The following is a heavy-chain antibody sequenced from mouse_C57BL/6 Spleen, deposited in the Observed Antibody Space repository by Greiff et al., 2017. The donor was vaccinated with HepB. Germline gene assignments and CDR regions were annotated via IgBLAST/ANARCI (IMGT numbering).Heavy chain of an antibody. CDR3: ARGGFDYDGGLDY. CDR1: GYTFTSYW. Sequence: VQLQQPGAELVKPGASVKLSCKASGYTFTSYWMHWVKQRPGQGLEWIGMIHPNSGSTNYNEKFKSKATLTVDKSSSTAYMQLSSLTSEDSAVYYCARGGFDYDGGLDYWGQGTSVTVSS. J-gene: IGHJ4*01. D-gene: IGHD2-4*01. CDR2: IHPNSGST. V-gene: IGHV1-64*01.